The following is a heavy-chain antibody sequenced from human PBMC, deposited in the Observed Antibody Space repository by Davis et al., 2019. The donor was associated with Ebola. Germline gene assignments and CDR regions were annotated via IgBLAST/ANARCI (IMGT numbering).Heavy chain of an antibody. V-gene: IGHV3-23*01. CDR3: AKDTSNIWFDI. CDR1: GFVFRNYV. Sequence: GGSLRLSCAASGFVFRNYVMSWVRKAPGRGLEWFSPLGTSADTYYEDSVKGRFTISRDNSKNTMYLQMKGLRVEDTAIYYCAKDTSNIWFDIWGQGTMVTVSS. J-gene: IGHJ3*02. D-gene: IGHD1-26*01. CDR2: LGTSADT.